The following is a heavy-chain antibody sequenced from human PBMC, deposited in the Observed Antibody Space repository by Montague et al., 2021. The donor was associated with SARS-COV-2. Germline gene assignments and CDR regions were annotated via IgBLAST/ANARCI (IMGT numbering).Heavy chain of an antibody. Sequence: SETLSLTCTVSGGSISSYYWSWIRQPPGKGLEWIGYIYYSGSTNYNPSLKSRVTISVDTSKNQFSLKLSSVTAADTAVYYCAREEKGGGYRGYDTAYRMDLWGQGTPVTVSS. D-gene: IGHD5-12*01. J-gene: IGHJ6*02. V-gene: IGHV4-59*01. CDR1: GGSISSYY. CDR3: AREEKGGGYRGYDTAYRMDL. CDR2: IYYSGST.